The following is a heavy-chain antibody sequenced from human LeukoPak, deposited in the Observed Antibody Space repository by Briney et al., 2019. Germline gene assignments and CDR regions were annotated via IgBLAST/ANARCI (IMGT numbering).Heavy chain of an antibody. V-gene: IGHV3-9*01. CDR3: AKGAPRFYYYYYMDA. CDR2: ISWNSGSI. J-gene: IGHJ6*03. CDR1: GFTFDDYA. Sequence: TGGSLRLSCAASGFTFDDYAMHWVRQAPGKGLEWVSGISWNSGSIGYADSVKGRFTISRDNAKNSLYLQMNSLRAEDTALYYCAKGAPRFYYYYYMDAWGKGTTVTISS.